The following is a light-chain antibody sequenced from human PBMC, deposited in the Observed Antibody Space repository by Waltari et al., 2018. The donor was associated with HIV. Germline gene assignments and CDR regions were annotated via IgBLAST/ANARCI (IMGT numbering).Light chain of an antibody. CDR3: ASHAGSKDV. J-gene: IGLJ2*01. CDR2: AVT. V-gene: IGLV2-8*01. CDR1: SSDVGAYNY. Sequence: QSALTQPPSASGSPGQSVTISCTGTSSDVGAYNYVSWFQQHPGKAPKPMIYAVTRRPSGVPDRFSGSKSGNTASLTVSGLQAEDEADYYCASHAGSKDVFGGGTRLTVL.